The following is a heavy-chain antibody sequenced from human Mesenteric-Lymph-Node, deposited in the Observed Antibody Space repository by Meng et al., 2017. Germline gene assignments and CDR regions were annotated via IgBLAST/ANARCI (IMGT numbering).Heavy chain of an antibody. D-gene: IGHD2-15*01. J-gene: IGHJ4*02. V-gene: IGHV3-9*01. CDR3: AKDKVVVATGCLDY. CDR1: GFTFSSYA. Sequence: SLKISCAASGFTFSSYAMSWVRQAPGKGLEWVSGISWNSGSIGYADSVKGRFTISRDNAKNSLYLQMNSLRAEDTALYYCAKDKVVVATGCLDYWGQGTLVTVSS. CDR2: ISWNSGSI.